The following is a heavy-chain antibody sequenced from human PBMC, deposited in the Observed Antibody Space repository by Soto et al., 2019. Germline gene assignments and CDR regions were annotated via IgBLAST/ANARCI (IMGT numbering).Heavy chain of an antibody. CDR1: GGSVSSGAYY. D-gene: IGHD3-3*01. Sequence: SETLSLTCTVSGGSVSSGAYYWHWIRQSPGKKLEWIGYIYFSGSTHYNPSLKGRVTISLDTSKNQFSLKLSSVTAADKAVYYCASSTIFGFDHYGMDGWGQGTKVSVAS. J-gene: IGHJ6*02. V-gene: IGHV4-61*08. CDR3: ASSTIFGFDHYGMDG. CDR2: IYFSGST.